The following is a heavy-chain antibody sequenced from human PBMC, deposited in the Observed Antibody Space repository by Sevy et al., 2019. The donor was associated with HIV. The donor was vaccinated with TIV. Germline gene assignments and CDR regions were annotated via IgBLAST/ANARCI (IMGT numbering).Heavy chain of an antibody. V-gene: IGHV4-30-2*01. CDR1: GGSISSGGYS. D-gene: IGHD2-15*01. Sequence: SETLSLTCAVSGGSISSGGYSWSWIRQPPGKGLEWIGYIYHSGSTYYNPSLKSRVTISVDRSKNQFFLKLSSVTAADTAVYYCARVVPGCSGGSCYLEFRGMDVWGQGTTVTVSS. CDR2: IYHSGST. CDR3: ARVVPGCSGGSCYLEFRGMDV. J-gene: IGHJ6*02.